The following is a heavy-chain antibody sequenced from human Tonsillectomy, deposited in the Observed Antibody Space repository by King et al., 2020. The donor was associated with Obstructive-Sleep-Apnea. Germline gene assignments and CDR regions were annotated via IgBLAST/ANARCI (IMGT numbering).Heavy chain of an antibody. Sequence: VQLQQSGPSLVKPSQTLSLTCAISGVSVSSNSAAWNWIRQSPSRGLEWLGRTYYRSKWYNDYAISVKSRITINPDTSKNHLSLQLTSVTPEDTAVYYCARQNIVAPGAWFDPWGQGTLATVSS. CDR1: GVSVSSNSAA. V-gene: IGHV6-1*01. J-gene: IGHJ5*02. CDR2: TYYRSKWYN. D-gene: IGHD5-12*01. CDR3: ARQNIVAPGAWFDP.